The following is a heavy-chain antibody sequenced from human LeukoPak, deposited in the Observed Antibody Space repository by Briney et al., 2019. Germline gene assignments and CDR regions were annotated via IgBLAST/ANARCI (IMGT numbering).Heavy chain of an antibody. J-gene: IGHJ4*02. CDR2: IIPIFGTA. CDR1: GGTFISYA. V-gene: IGHV1-69*13. Sequence: ASVKVSCKASGGTFISYAISWVRQAPGQGLEWMGGIIPIFGTANYAQKFQGRVTITADESTSTAYMELSSLRSEDTAVYYCARAPGYSSGWYRDWGQGTLVTVSS. CDR3: ARAPGYSSGWYRD. D-gene: IGHD6-19*01.